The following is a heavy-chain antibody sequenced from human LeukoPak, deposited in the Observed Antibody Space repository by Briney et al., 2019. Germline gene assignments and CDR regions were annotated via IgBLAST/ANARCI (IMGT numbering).Heavy chain of an antibody. D-gene: IGHD2-2*01. CDR1: GYTLTELS. Sequence: ASVKVSCKVSGYTLTELSMHWVRQAPGKGLEWMGGFDPEDGETIHAQKFQGRVTMTEDTSTDTAYMELSSLRSEDTAVYYCATGGSTSLTYYYYYMDVWGKGTTVTVSS. CDR3: ATGGSTSLTYYYYYMDV. J-gene: IGHJ6*03. CDR2: FDPEDGET. V-gene: IGHV1-24*01.